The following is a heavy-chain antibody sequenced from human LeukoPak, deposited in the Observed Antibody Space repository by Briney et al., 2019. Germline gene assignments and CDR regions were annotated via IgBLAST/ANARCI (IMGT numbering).Heavy chain of an antibody. J-gene: IGHJ4*02. D-gene: IGHD2-21*01. V-gene: IGHV3-48*03. CDR3: AKDRLLNCRGDCYIFDY. CDR2: ISSSGSTI. CDR1: GFTFSSYE. Sequence: GGSLRLSCAASGFTFSSYETNWVRQAPGKGLEWVSYISSSGSTIYYADSVKGRFTISRDNAKNTLYLQLNGLRTEDTALYYCAKDRLLNCRGDCYIFDYWGQGTLVTVSS.